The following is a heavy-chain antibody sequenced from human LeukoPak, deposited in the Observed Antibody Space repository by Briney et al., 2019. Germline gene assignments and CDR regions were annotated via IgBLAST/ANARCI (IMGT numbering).Heavy chain of an antibody. CDR1: GYSFTSYW. D-gene: IGHD3-3*01. Sequence: GESLKISCKGSGYSFTSYWIGWVRQMPGKGLEWMGIIYPGDSDTRYSPSFQGQVTISANKSISTAYLQWSSLKASDTAMYCCARRFGAIFGVVPFDYWGQGTLVTVSS. J-gene: IGHJ4*02. CDR3: ARRFGAIFGVVPFDY. V-gene: IGHV5-51*01. CDR2: IYPGDSDT.